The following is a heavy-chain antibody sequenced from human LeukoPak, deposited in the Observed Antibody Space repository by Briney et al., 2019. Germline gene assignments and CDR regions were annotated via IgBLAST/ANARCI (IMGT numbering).Heavy chain of an antibody. V-gene: IGHV3-23*01. J-gene: IGHJ5*02. CDR2: LSGSGGSA. D-gene: IGHD6-19*01. Sequence: PGGSLRLSCAASGFTSSSYAMSWVCQAPGKGLEWVSLLSGSGGSAYYAGSVKGRFTISRDNSKNTLYLQMNSLRAEDTAVYYCAKGSYSSGWYRAWFDPWGQGTLVTVSS. CDR1: GFTSSSYA. CDR3: AKGSYSSGWYRAWFDP.